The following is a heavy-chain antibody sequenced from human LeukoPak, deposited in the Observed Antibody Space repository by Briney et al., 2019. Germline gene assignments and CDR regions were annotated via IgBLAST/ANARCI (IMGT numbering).Heavy chain of an antibody. V-gene: IGHV3-21*01. CDR3: ARARVRRGYYDSSVPCDY. CDR2: ISSSSSYI. D-gene: IGHD3-22*01. Sequence: GGSLRLSCAASGFTFSSYSMNWVRQAPGKGLEWVSSISSSSSYIYYADSVKGRFTISRDNAKNSLYLQMNSLRAEDTAVYYCARARVRRGYYDSSVPCDYWGQGTLVTVSS. CDR1: GFTFSSYS. J-gene: IGHJ4*02.